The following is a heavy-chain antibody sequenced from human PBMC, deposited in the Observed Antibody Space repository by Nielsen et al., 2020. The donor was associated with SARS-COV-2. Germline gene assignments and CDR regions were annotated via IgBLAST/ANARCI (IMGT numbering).Heavy chain of an antibody. D-gene: IGHD1-26*01. CDR1: GFTFDDYA. CDR3: ATTPSGSYYEGWFDP. V-gene: IGHV3-9*01. J-gene: IGHJ5*02. Sequence: GGSLRLSCAASGFTFDDYAMHWVWQAPGKGLEWVSGISWNSGSIGYADSVKGRFTISRDNAKNSLYLQMNSLRAEDTALYYCATTPSGSYYEGWFDPWGQGTLVTVSS. CDR2: ISWNSGSI.